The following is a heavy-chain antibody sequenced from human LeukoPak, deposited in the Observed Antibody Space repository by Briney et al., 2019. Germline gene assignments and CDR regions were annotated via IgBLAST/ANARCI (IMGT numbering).Heavy chain of an antibody. CDR3: ARGRGSRSFDY. V-gene: IGHV1-8*01. Sequence: ASVKVSCKASGYTFTNYDVNWVRQASGQGLEWMGWMNPNSGNTGYAQNFQGRVTMTRDTSIRTAYMELSSLGSEDTAVYYCARGRGSRSFDYWDQGTLVTVSS. CDR2: MNPNSGNT. CDR1: GYTFTNYD. J-gene: IGHJ4*02.